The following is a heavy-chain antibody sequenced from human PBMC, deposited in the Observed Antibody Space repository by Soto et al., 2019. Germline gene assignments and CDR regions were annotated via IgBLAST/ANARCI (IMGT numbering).Heavy chain of an antibody. D-gene: IGHD5-12*01. J-gene: IGHJ6*02. CDR1: GFTFSSYS. V-gene: IGHV3-21*01. Sequence: EVQLVESGGGLVKPGGSLRLSCAASGFTFSSYSMNWVRQAPGKGLEWVSSISSSSSYIYYADSVKGRFTISRDNAKNSLYLQMNSLRAEDTAVYYCARDLVYSGYDFINYYYYGMDVWGQGTTVTVSS. CDR2: ISSSSSYI. CDR3: ARDLVYSGYDFINYYYYGMDV.